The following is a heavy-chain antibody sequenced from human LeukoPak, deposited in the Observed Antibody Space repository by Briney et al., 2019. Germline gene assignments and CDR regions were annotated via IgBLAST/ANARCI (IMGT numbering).Heavy chain of an antibody. V-gene: IGHV3-30*18. CDR1: GFTFSSYG. CDR2: TSNDGSNK. Sequence: GRSLRLSCAASGFTFSSYGMHWVRQAPGKGLEWVAVTSNDGSNKEYADSVKGRFTVSRDNSKNTLYLQVNFVRSEDTAVFYCAKGRRKTGSYRLDYYGMDVWGQGTTVTVSS. J-gene: IGHJ6*02. CDR3: AKGRRKTGSYRLDYYGMDV. D-gene: IGHD2-15*01.